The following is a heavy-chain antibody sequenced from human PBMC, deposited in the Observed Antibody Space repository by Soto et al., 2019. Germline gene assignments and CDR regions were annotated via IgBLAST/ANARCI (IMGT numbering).Heavy chain of an antibody. V-gene: IGHV3-30-3*01. D-gene: IGHD2-2*01. CDR1: GFTFSSYA. CDR3: ARGYCSSTSCYGAAQNNWFDP. J-gene: IGHJ5*02. Sequence: QVQLVESGGGVVQPGRSLRLSCAASGFTFSSYAMLWVRQAPGKGLEWVAVISYDGSNKYYADSVKGRFTISRDNSKNTLYLQMNSLRAEDTAVYYCARGYCSSTSCYGAAQNNWFDPWGQGTLVTVSS. CDR2: ISYDGSNK.